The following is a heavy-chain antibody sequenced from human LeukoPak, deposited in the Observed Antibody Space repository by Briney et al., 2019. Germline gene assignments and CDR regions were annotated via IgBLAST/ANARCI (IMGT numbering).Heavy chain of an antibody. CDR1: GGSISSGGYY. CDR2: IYHSGST. CDR3: ARGDFSGYDFDY. Sequence: SETLSLTCTVSGGSISSGGYYWSWIRPPPGKGLAWVGYIYHSGSTYYNPSLKSRVTISVDTSKNQFSLRLSSVTAADTAVYYCARGDFSGYDFDYWGQGTLVTVSS. V-gene: IGHV4-31*03. D-gene: IGHD5-12*01. J-gene: IGHJ4*02.